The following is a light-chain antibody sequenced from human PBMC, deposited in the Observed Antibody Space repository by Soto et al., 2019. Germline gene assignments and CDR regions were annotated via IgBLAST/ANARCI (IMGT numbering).Light chain of an antibody. CDR2: DTS. J-gene: IGKJ1*01. CDR1: QTVCSY. CDR3: QQRSDWPPT. Sequence: IVLTQSPATLSLSPLEISTLSCRASQTVCSYLALFRQTPGQAPRLLIYDTSIRATGIPARFSGSGSGPDFTLTISSLEAEDFAVYYCQQRSDWPPTFGQGTKVDI. V-gene: IGKV3-11*01.